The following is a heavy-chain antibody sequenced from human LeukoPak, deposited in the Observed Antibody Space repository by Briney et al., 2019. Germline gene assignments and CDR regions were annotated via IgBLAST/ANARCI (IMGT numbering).Heavy chain of an antibody. CDR1: GGSISSYY. D-gene: IGHD6-13*01. V-gene: IGHV4-59*01. Sequence: SETLSLTCTVSGGSISSYYWSWIRQPPGKGLEWIGYIYYSGSTNYNPSLKSRVTISVDTSKNQFSLKLSSVTAADTAVYYCARAAAAGTLSYYYYMDVWGKGTTVTVSS. CDR3: ARAAAAGTLSYYYYMDV. CDR2: IYYSGST. J-gene: IGHJ6*03.